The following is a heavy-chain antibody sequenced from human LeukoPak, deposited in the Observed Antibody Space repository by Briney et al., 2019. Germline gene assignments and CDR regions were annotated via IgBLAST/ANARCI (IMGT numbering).Heavy chain of an antibody. J-gene: IGHJ4*02. CDR1: GYTFTDYG. CDR2: IRVYNGDT. V-gene: IGHV1-18*01. Sequence: ASVKVSCKASGYTFTDYGLSWVRQAPGQVLEWMGWIRVYNGDTNYAQKFQGRLTVTTDPSTSTAYMELRSLRSDDTAAYYCARAGDNYMDFWGQGTLVTISS. CDR3: ARAGDNYMDF. D-gene: IGHD1-1*01.